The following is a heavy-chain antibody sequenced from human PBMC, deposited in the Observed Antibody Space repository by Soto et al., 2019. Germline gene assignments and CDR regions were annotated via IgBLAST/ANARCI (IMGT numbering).Heavy chain of an antibody. V-gene: IGHV3-30-3*01. CDR1: GFTFSSYA. D-gene: IGHD1-1*01. CDR3: ERYDTPGHFDY. J-gene: IGHJ4*02. Sequence: PGGSLRLSCAASGFTFSSYAMHWVRQAPGKGLEWVAVISYDGSNKYYADSVKGRFTISRDNSKNTLYLQMNSLRAEDTAVYYCERYDTPGHFDYWGQGTLVTVSS. CDR2: ISYDGSNK.